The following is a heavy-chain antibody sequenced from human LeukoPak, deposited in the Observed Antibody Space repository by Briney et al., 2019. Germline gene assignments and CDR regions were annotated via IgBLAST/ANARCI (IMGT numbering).Heavy chain of an antibody. CDR2: ISSSSSTI. Sequence: GGSLRLSCAASGFTFSSYSMNWVRQAPGKGLEWVSYISSSSSTIYYADSVKGRFTISRDNAKNSLHLQMNSLRAEDTAVYYCARDGMGAPHDYWGQGTLVTVSS. V-gene: IGHV3-48*01. D-gene: IGHD1-26*01. CDR3: ARDGMGAPHDY. CDR1: GFTFSSYS. J-gene: IGHJ4*02.